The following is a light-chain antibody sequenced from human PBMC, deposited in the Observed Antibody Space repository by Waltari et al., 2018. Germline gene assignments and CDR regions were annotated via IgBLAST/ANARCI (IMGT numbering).Light chain of an antibody. V-gene: IGLV9-49*01. CDR1: SRYRNYK. CDR3: GTEHGSGSTFVYV. J-gene: IGLJ1*01. CDR2: VGTGGIVG. Sequence: QPVLTQPPSASASLGPSVTPTSTLSSRYRNYKVNRYQPSQGKGPRCVMRVGTGGIVGSKGDDIPDRFSVSGSGLNRFLTIKNIQEEDESDYHCGTEHGSGSTFVYVFGPGTKVTVL.